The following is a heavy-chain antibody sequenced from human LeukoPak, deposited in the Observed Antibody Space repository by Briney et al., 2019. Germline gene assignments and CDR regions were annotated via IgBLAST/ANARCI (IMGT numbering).Heavy chain of an antibody. CDR2: ISSSSSYI. CDR3: ARDFYCSSTSCYSFDALDI. J-gene: IGHJ3*02. D-gene: IGHD2-2*01. V-gene: IGHV3-21*01. CDR1: GFTFSSYS. Sequence: TGGSLRLSCAASGFTFSSYSMNWVRQAPGKGLEWVSSISSSSSYIYYADSVKGRFTISRDNAKNSLYLQMNSLRAEDTAVYYCARDFYCSSTSCYSFDALDIWGQGTMVTVSS.